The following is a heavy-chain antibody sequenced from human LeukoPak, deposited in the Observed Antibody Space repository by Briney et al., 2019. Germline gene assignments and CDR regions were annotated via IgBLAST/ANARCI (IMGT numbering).Heavy chain of an antibody. CDR1: GFTFSSYW. CDR3: ARDRNTGSSYKNLFGH. CDR2: INSDGSIT. Sequence: PGGSLRLSCAASGFTFSSYWMHWVRQAPGKGLVWVSRINSDGSITSYAVSVKGRFTISRDNAKNTLYLQMNSLRAEDTSVYYCARDRNTGSSYKNLFGHWGQGSLVSVSS. J-gene: IGHJ4*02. V-gene: IGHV3-74*01. D-gene: IGHD1-26*01.